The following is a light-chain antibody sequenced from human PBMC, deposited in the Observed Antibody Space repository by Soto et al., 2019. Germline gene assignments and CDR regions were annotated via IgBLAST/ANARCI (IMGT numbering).Light chain of an antibody. V-gene: IGKV4-1*01. Sequence: DIVMTQSPDSLAVSLGERATINCKSSQSVLYSSNSANYLAWYQQKPGQPPKLLIYWASTRESGVPDRFSGSGSGTDFSLNISSLQAEDVAVYYCQQYYSSPPAFGGGTKVEIK. J-gene: IGKJ4*01. CDR1: QSVLYSSNSANY. CDR3: QQYYSSPPA. CDR2: WAS.